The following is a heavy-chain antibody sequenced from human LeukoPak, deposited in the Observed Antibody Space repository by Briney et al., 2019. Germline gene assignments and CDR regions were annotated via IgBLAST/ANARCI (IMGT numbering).Heavy chain of an antibody. CDR3: AREHTTVTSLLDY. CDR2: IWYDGNNK. V-gene: IGHV3-33*08. J-gene: IGHJ4*02. CDR1: GFTFTNYA. Sequence: GGSLRLSCAVSGFTFTNYAMSWVRQAPGKGLEWVAVIWYDGNNKYYADSVKGRFTISRDSSKNTMYLQMNSLRAEDTAVYYCAREHTTVTSLLDYWGQGTLVTVSS. D-gene: IGHD4-17*01.